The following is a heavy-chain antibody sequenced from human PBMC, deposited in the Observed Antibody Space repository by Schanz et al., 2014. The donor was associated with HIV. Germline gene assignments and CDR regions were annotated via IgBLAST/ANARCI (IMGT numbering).Heavy chain of an antibody. D-gene: IGHD3-22*01. V-gene: IGHV3-33*06. J-gene: IGHJ6*02. CDR2: IWFDGRNK. Sequence: ESGGGVVQPGRSLRLSCVASGFNFNSYGMHWVRQAPGKGLEWVAVIWFDGRNKYYGDSVKGRFTISRYNSKNTVYLQAKSLRPEDTAVYYCAKDRNQYDSRYIGKGNYYYYYGIDVWGQGTTVTVSS. CDR3: AKDRNQYDSRYIGKGNYYYYYGIDV. CDR1: GFNFNSYG.